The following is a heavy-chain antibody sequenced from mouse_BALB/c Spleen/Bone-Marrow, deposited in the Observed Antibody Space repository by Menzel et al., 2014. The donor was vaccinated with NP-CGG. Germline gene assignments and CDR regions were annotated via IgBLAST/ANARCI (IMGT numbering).Heavy chain of an antibody. CDR1: GFTFSDYY. D-gene: IGHD1-1*01. Sequence: EVQGVESGGGLVKPGGSLKLSCAASGFTFSDYYMYWVRQTPEKGLEWVATISDGGSYTYYPDSVKGRSTISRDNAKNSLYLQMTSLKSEDTAMYYCARDSYYYGSSYWYFDVWGAGTTVTVSS. V-gene: IGHV5-4*02. J-gene: IGHJ1*01. CDR3: ARDSYYYGSSYWYFDV. CDR2: ISDGGSYT.